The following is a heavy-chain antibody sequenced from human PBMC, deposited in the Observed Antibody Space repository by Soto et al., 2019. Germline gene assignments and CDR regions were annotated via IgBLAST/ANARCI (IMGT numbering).Heavy chain of an antibody. V-gene: IGHV4-39*01. Sequence: QLQLQESGPGLVKPSETLSLTCAVSGGSVSSNDFSWGWVRQSPETGLEWIATIYSNDDTHYNPSFLSRVTISVDTSKNEFSLRLNSATAADSAVYYCARLNGFCDGTKCRGYYGMDVWGRGTTVTVSS. CDR2: IYSNDDT. J-gene: IGHJ6*02. CDR1: GGSVSSNDFS. CDR3: ARLNGFCDGTKCRGYYGMDV. D-gene: IGHD2-2*03.